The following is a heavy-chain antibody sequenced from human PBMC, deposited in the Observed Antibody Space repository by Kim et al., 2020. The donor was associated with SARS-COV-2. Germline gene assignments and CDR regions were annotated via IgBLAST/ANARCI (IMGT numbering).Heavy chain of an antibody. D-gene: IGHD2-15*01. V-gene: IGHV3-30*07. J-gene: IGHJ3*02. CDR3: AREVYCSGGSCYSGAFDI. Sequence: KCRFTISRDNSKNTLYLQMNSLRAEDTAVYYCAREVYCSGGSCYSGAFDIWGQGTMVTVSS.